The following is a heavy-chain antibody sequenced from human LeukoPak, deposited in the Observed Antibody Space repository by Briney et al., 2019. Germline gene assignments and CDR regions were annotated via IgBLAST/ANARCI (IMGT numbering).Heavy chain of an antibody. CDR2: FDPEDGET. CDR3: ATGNSSGYYQFDY. Sequence: ASVKVSCKVSGYTLTELSMHWVRQAPGKGLEWMGGFDPEDGETIYAQKFQGRVTMTEDTSTDTAYMELSSPRSEDTAVYYCATGNSSGYYQFDYWGQGTLVTVSS. V-gene: IGHV1-24*01. CDR1: GYTLTELS. D-gene: IGHD3-22*01. J-gene: IGHJ4*02.